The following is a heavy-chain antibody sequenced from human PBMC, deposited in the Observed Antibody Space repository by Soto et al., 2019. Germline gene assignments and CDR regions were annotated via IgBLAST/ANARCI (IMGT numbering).Heavy chain of an antibody. CDR2: IYHSGST. D-gene: IGHD3-16*01. V-gene: IGHV4-30-2*01. J-gene: IGHJ5*02. CDR1: GGSISSGGYS. Sequence: SETLSLTCAVSGGSISSGGYSWSWIRQPPGKGLEWIGYIYHSGSTYYNPSLKSRVTISVDRSKNQFSLKLSSVTAADTAVYYCARVAVELGEYWFDPWGQGTLVTVSS. CDR3: ARVAVELGEYWFDP.